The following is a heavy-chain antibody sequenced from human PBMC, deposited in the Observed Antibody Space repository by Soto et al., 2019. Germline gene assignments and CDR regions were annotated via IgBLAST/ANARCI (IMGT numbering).Heavy chain of an antibody. CDR1: GYTFTSYD. D-gene: IGHD3-10*01. Sequence: ASVKVSCKASGYTFTSYDINWVRQATGQGLEWMGWMNPNSGNTGYAQKFQGRVTMTRNTSISTAYMELSSLRSEDTAVYYCARGRMVRGVNYYYYYGMDVWGQGTTVTVYS. CDR3: ARGRMVRGVNYYYYYGMDV. CDR2: MNPNSGNT. V-gene: IGHV1-8*01. J-gene: IGHJ6*02.